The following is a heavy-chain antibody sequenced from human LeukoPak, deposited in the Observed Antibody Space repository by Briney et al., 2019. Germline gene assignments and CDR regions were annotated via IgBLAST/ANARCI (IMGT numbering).Heavy chain of an antibody. CDR3: AKGLTRITMVRGVINNWFDP. Sequence: GGSLRLSCAASGFIFTSYGMHWVRQAPGKGLEWVAVICYDGSRKYYTDSVKGRFTMSRDDSKNTLYLQMNSLRAEDTAVYYCAKGLTRITMVRGVINNWFDPWGQGTLVTVSS. J-gene: IGHJ5*02. D-gene: IGHD3-10*01. V-gene: IGHV3-30*02. CDR1: GFIFTSYG. CDR2: ICYDGSRK.